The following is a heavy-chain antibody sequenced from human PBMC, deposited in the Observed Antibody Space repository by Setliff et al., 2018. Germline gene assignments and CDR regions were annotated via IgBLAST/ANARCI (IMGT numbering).Heavy chain of an antibody. CDR1: GLSISSGYY. J-gene: IGHJ4*02. CDR3: ASRCGGDY. Sequence: SETLSLTCGVSGLSISSGYYWGWVRQPPGKGLEWIASIYNSGSAIYSPSLKSRVTISVDTSKNQFSLQLSSVTAADTAVYYCASRCGGDYWGQGTLVTVSS. CDR2: IYNSGSA. V-gene: IGHV4-38-2*01.